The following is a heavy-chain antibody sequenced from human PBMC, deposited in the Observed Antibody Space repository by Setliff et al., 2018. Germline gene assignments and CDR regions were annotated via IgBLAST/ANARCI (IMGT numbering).Heavy chain of an antibody. CDR2: INHSGST. J-gene: IGHJ4*02. Sequence: SETLSLTCAVNGGSFSGYYWSWIRQPPGKGLEWIGEINHSGSTNYNPSLKSRVTISVDTSKNQFSLKLSSVTAADTAVYYCARGRIQLWKYYFDYWGQGTLVTVSS. CDR1: GGSFSGYY. D-gene: IGHD5-18*01. CDR3: ARGRIQLWKYYFDY. V-gene: IGHV4-34*01.